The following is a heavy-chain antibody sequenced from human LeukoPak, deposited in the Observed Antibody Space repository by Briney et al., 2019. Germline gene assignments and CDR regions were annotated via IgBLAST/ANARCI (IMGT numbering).Heavy chain of an antibody. D-gene: IGHD5/OR15-5a*01. Sequence: SQTLSLTCAISGDSVSSNSAAWNWIRQSPSRGLEWLGRTYYRSKWYNDYAVSVKSRITINPDTSKNQFSLQLNSVTAADTAVYYCARCRRILMRYYYYYMDVWGKGTTVTVSS. V-gene: IGHV6-1*01. CDR3: ARCRRILMRYYYYYMDV. J-gene: IGHJ6*03. CDR2: TYYRSKWYN. CDR1: GDSVSSNSAA.